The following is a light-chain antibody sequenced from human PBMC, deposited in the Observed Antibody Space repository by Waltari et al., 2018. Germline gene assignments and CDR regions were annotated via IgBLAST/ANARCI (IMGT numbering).Light chain of an antibody. V-gene: IGKV3-20*01. CDR3: QRYGSSPLT. J-gene: IGKJ3*01. CDR1: QSVSSSY. CDR2: GAS. Sequence: EIVLTQSPGTVSLSQGERATLSCRARQSVSSSYLAWYQQNPGQAPRLLIYGASSRATGIPDRFSGSGSGTDFTLTISRLEPEDCAVYYCQRYGSSPLTFGPGTKVDIK.